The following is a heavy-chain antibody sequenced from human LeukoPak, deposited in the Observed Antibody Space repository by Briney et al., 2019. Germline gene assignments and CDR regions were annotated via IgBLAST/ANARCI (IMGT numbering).Heavy chain of an antibody. CDR3: ARGYDAFDI. CDR2: IYYSGST. V-gene: IGHV4-59*01. CDR1: GGSISSYY. J-gene: IGHJ3*02. Sequence: PSETLSLTCTVSGGSISSYYWSWIRQPPGKGLEWIGYIYYSGSTNYNPSLKSRVTISVDTSKNQFSLKLSSVTAADTAVYYCARGYDAFDIWGQETMVTVSS.